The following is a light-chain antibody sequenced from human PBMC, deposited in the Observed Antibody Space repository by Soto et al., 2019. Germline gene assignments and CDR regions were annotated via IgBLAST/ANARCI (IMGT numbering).Light chain of an antibody. Sequence: EIVLTQSPATLSLSPGERATLPCRASQGNGYYLAWYQQKPGQAPRLLIYDASNRATGIPARFSGSGSGTDFTLTISSLEPEDFAGYYCQQRSNWPYTFGQGTRLEIK. CDR1: QGNGYY. V-gene: IGKV3-11*01. CDR2: DAS. CDR3: QQRSNWPYT. J-gene: IGKJ5*01.